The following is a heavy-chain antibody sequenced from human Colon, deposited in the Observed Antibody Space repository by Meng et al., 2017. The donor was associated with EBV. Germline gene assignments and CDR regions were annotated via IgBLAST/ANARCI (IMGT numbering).Heavy chain of an antibody. D-gene: IGHD2-21*01. J-gene: IGHJ4*02. CDR1: GGSMSSCNYY. V-gene: IGHV4-30-4*01. CDR3: ASFDHIPRRNYFDY. CDR2: IHHSGSA. Sequence: QVQLQQSGPGLVQPSQTLSLTCTVSGGSMSSCNYYWSWIRQPPGKGLEWIGYIHHSGSAYYNPSLKSRVSISVDTSKNQFSLNLNSMTAADTAVYYCASFDHIPRRNYFDYWGQGTLVTVSS.